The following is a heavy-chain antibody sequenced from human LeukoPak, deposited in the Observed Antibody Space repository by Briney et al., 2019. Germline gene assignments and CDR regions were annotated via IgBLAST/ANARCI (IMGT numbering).Heavy chain of an antibody. J-gene: IGHJ4*02. CDR3: ARDLPIYCSSTSCYTAESY. Sequence: ASVKVSRKASGYTFTGYYMHWVRQAPGQGLEWMGWINPNSGGTNYAQKFQGRVTMTRDTSISTAYMELSRLRSDDTAVYCCARDLPIYCSSTSCYTAESYWGQGTLVTVSS. CDR1: GYTFTGYY. D-gene: IGHD2-2*02. CDR2: INPNSGGT. V-gene: IGHV1-2*02.